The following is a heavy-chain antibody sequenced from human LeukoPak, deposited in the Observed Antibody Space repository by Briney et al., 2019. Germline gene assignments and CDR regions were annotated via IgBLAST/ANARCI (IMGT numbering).Heavy chain of an antibody. CDR3: ARVRYSGYEGDDY. CDR1: GGSFSGYY. D-gene: IGHD5-12*01. Sequence: SETLSLTCAVYGGSFSGYYWSWIRQPPGKGLEWIGEINHSGSTNYNPSLKSRVTISVDTSKNQFSLKLSSVTAADTAVYYCARVRYSGYEGDDYWGQGTLVTVSS. J-gene: IGHJ4*02. CDR2: INHSGST. V-gene: IGHV4-34*01.